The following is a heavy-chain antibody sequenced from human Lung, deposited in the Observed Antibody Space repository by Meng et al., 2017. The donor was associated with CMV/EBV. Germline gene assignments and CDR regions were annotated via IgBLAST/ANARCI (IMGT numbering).Heavy chain of an antibody. CDR2: IYPDDSDT. CDR1: GYRFTSYW. D-gene: IGHD4-23*01. J-gene: IGHJ6*02. Sequence: GESXKISXKGSGYRFTSYWIGWVRQMPGKGLDWMGIIYPDDSDTRYSPSFQGQVTISADKSISTAYLQWRSLKASDTAIYYCARLGVTRAVGYYYYAMDVWGQGTXVTVSS. CDR3: ARLGVTRAVGYYYYAMDV. V-gene: IGHV5-51*01.